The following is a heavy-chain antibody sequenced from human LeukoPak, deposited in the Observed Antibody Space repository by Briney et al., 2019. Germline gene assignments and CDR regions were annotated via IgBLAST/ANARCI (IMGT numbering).Heavy chain of an antibody. CDR1: GASIRSSTYY. D-gene: IGHD3-22*01. Sequence: PSETLSLTCTVSGASIRSSTYYWGWVRQPPGKGLEYVGSVYYSGTASYNPSLKSRLTISVDTSKSQFSLKLSSVTATDTAMYYCLRHFYYFDTSGYSNFDSWGQGSLVTVSS. CDR3: LRHFYYFDTSGYSNFDS. V-gene: IGHV4-39*01. CDR2: VYYSGTA. J-gene: IGHJ4*02.